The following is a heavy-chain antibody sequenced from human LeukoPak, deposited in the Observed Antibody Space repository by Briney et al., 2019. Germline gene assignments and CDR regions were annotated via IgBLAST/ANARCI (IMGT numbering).Heavy chain of an antibody. CDR3: ARDGV. CDR2: VSPPGGGT. V-gene: IGHV3-23*01. Sequence: GGTLRLSCGASGFTFSKHGMNWVRQAPGKGLEWLSGVSPPGGGTYYADSVKGRFTISRDNATNTLYLQMNSLRAEDTAVYYCARDGVWGQGTMVTVSS. J-gene: IGHJ3*01. CDR1: GFTFSKHG.